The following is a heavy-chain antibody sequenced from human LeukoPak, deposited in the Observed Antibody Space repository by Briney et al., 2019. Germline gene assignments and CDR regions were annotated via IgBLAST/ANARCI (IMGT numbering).Heavy chain of an antibody. Sequence: GGSLRLSCAASGFTFSSYWMHWVRQVPGKGLVWVSRINSDGSSTSYADSVKGRFTISRDNAKNSLYLQMNSLRAEDTGLYYCARYCGGGSCFDYWGRGTLVTVSS. D-gene: IGHD2-15*01. CDR2: INSDGSST. CDR3: ARYCGGGSCFDY. CDR1: GFTFSSYW. V-gene: IGHV3-74*01. J-gene: IGHJ4*02.